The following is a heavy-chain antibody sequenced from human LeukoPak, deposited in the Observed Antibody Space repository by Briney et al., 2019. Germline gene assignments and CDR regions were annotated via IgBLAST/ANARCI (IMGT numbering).Heavy chain of an antibody. V-gene: IGHV3-11*06. CDR3: ASRVAGTLEH. Sequence: AGGSLRLSCAASGFTFSDYYMRWIRQAPGKGLEWVSYISSSSSYTNYADSVKGRFTISRDNAKNSLYLQMNSLRAADTAVYYCASRVAGTLEHWGQGTLVTVSS. CDR1: GFTFSDYY. CDR2: ISSSSSYT. J-gene: IGHJ1*01. D-gene: IGHD6-19*01.